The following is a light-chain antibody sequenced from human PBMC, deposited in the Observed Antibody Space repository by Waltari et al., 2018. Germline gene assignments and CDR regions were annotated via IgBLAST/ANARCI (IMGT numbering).Light chain of an antibody. CDR3: QQYGSSTGLT. J-gene: IGKJ4*01. V-gene: IGKV3-20*01. CDR1: QSVISDY. CDR2: GAA. Sequence: ENVLTQSPGTLSLSPGERATLSCKASQSVISDYLAWYQPKPDPAPRRLIFGAATRSTVVPERFSGGGSGTHFTLTISRLAPEDFALYYCQQYGSSTGLTFGGGTKVQIK.